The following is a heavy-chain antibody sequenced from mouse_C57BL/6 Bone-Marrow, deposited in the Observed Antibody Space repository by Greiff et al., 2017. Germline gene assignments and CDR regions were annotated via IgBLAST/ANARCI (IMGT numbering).Heavy chain of an antibody. CDR1: GYTFTSYW. D-gene: IGHD1-1*01. Sequence: QVQLQQSGAELAKPGASVKLSCKASGYTFTSYWMHWVKQRPGQGLEWIGYINPSSGYTKYNQKFEDKATLTADESSSTAYMQLSSLTYEYSAVYYCARGTTNFAYWGQGTTLTVSS. V-gene: IGHV1-7*01. CDR2: INPSSGYT. J-gene: IGHJ2*01. CDR3: ARGTTNFAY.